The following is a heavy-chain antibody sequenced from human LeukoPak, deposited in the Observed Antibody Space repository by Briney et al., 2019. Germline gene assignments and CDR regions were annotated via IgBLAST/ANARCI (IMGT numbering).Heavy chain of an antibody. Sequence: GGSLRLSCAASGFTFSSYWMSWVRQALGKGLEWVANIKQDGSEKYYVDSVKGRFTISRDNAKNSLYLQMNSLRAEDTAVYYCAREGSFMAVAGHDYWGQGTLSPSPQ. V-gene: IGHV3-7*01. CDR2: IKQDGSEK. CDR3: AREGSFMAVAGHDY. D-gene: IGHD6-19*01. J-gene: IGHJ4*02. CDR1: GFTFSSYW.